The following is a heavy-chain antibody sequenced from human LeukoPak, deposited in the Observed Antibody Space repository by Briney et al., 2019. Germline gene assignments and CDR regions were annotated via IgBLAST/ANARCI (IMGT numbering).Heavy chain of an antibody. CDR1: GFTFSGYA. CDR3: AKVGYSSGWSSGYYYYYGMDV. CDR2: ISGSGGST. D-gene: IGHD6-19*01. J-gene: IGHJ6*04. V-gene: IGHV3-23*01. Sequence: PGGSLRLSCAASGFTFSGYAMSWVRQAPGKGLEWVSAISGSGGSTYYADSVKGWFTISRDNSKNTLYLQMNSLRAEDTAVYYCAKVGYSSGWSSGYYYYYGMDVWGKGTTVTVSS.